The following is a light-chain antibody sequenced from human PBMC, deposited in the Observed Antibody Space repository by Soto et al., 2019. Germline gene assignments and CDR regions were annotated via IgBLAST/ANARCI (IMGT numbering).Light chain of an antibody. CDR1: QSVSSY. J-gene: IGKJ4*01. Sequence: EIVLTQSPATLSLSTGERATLSCRASQSVSSYLAWYQHKPGQAPMLLIYDASNRATGIPARFSGRGSGTDVTLTISSLEPEDFAVYYCQQRSNWPIFGGGTKVEIK. V-gene: IGKV3-11*01. CDR2: DAS. CDR3: QQRSNWPI.